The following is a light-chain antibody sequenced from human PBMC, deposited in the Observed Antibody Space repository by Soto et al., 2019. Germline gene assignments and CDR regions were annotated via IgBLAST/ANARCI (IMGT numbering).Light chain of an antibody. Sequence: QSALTQPRSVSGSPGQSVTISCTGSSSDVGGYNFVSWYLQYPGKAPKLLIYDVDKRPSGVPHRFSGSRSGNTASLTISGLQAEDDADYFCCSYAGSPWVFGTVTKLTVL. V-gene: IGLV2-11*01. J-gene: IGLJ1*01. CDR3: CSYAGSPWV. CDR2: DVD. CDR1: SSDVGGYNF.